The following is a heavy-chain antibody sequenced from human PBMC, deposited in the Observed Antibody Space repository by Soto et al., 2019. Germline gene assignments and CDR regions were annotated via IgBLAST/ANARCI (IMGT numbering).Heavy chain of an antibody. J-gene: IGHJ6*02. CDR3: ASRSSSWPNYYYYGMDV. V-gene: IGHV4-59*01. CDR2: IYYSGST. CDR1: GGSISSYY. Sequence: SETLSLTXTVSGGSISSYYWSWIRQPPGKGLEWIGYIYYSGSTNYNPSLKSRVTISVDTSKNQFSLKLSSVTAADTAVYYCASRSSSWPNYYYYGMDVWGQGTTVTVSS. D-gene: IGHD6-13*01.